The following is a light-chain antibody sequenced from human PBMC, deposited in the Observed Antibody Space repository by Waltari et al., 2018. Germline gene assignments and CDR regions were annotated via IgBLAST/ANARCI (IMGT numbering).Light chain of an antibody. CDR2: EVT. J-gene: IGLJ3*02. V-gene: IGLV2-8*01. CDR1: SPDLEGYAP. CDR3: SSYAGGSSLM. Sequence: QSALTQPPSASGSPGHSITIPCTGISPDLEGYAPVFWYQQHPGKAPKLLIYEVTKRPSGVPDRFSGSKSDNTASLAVSGLQAEDEADYYCSSYAGGSSLMFGGGTKLTVL.